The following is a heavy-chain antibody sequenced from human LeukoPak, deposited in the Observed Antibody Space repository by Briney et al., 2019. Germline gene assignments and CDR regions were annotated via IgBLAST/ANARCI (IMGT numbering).Heavy chain of an antibody. CDR2: FYSGGST. J-gene: IGHJ5*02. CDR1: GFTVNSNY. CDR3: ARGSEGLDL. Sequence: GGSLRLSCSVSGFTVNSNYMSWIRQAPGKGLEWVSTFYSGGSTYYADSVKGRFIISRDISRNTLYLQMSGLRAEDTAVYFCARGSEGLDLWGQGTLVTVSS. V-gene: IGHV3-66*01.